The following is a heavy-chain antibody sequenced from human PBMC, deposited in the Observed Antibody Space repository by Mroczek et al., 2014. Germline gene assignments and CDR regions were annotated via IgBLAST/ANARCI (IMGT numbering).Heavy chain of an antibody. CDR1: GGSISSGSYY. V-gene: IGHV4-61*02. CDR2: IYTSGST. Sequence: QVQLQESGPGLVKPSQTLSLTCTVSGGSISSGSYYWSWIRQPAGKGLEWIGRIYTSGSTNYNPSLKSRVTISVDTSKNQFSLKLSSVTAADTAVYYCARGVPAARWGMDVWGQGTTVTVSS. CDR3: ARGVPAARWGMDV. D-gene: IGHD2-2*01. J-gene: IGHJ6*02.